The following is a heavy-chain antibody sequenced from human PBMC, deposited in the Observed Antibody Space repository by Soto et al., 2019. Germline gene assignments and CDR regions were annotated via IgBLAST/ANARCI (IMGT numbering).Heavy chain of an antibody. CDR3: ARRSKKLIAASHPVDYYHYYGMDV. CDR2: IYYSGST. CDR1: GGSISSSSYY. Sequence: SETLSLTCTVSGGSISSSSYYWGWIRQPPGKGLEWIGSIYYSGSTYYNPSLKSRVTISVDTSKNQFYLKLSSVTAADTAVYYCARRSKKLIAASHPVDYYHYYGMDVWGQGTTVTVSS. D-gene: IGHD6-13*01. V-gene: IGHV4-39*01. J-gene: IGHJ6*02.